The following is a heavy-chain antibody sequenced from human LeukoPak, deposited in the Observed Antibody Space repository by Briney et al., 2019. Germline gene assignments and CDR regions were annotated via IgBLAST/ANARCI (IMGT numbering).Heavy chain of an antibody. CDR1: GCTFSSYA. J-gene: IGHJ4*02. CDR3: ARESRTVVPAATIGFGLGDY. V-gene: IGHV1-69*04. CDR2: IIPILGIA. D-gene: IGHD2-2*01. Sequence: SVKVSCKASGCTFSSYAISWVRQAPGQGLEWMGMIIPILGIANYAQKFQGRVTITADKSTSTAYMELSSLRSEDTAVYYCARESRTVVPAATIGFGLGDYWGQGPLVTVSS.